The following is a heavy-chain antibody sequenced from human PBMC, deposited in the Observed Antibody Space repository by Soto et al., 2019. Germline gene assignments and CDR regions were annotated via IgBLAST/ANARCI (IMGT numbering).Heavy chain of an antibody. CDR3: ARVRFLEWSDDAFDI. CDR2: INAGNGNT. CDR1: GYTFTSHA. J-gene: IGHJ3*02. V-gene: IGHV1-3*01. Sequence: ASVKVSCKASGYTFTSHAMHWVRQAPGQRLEWMGWINAGNGNTKYSQKFQGRVTITRDTSASTAYMELSSLRSEDTAVYYCARVRFLEWSDDAFDIWGQGTMVTVS. D-gene: IGHD3-3*01.